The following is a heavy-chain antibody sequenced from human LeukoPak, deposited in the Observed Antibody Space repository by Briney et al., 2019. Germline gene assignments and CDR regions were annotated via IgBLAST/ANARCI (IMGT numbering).Heavy chain of an antibody. CDR1: GFTFDDYA. D-gene: IGHD3-10*01. V-gene: IGHV3-9*01. CDR3: AKAQGSGSYYIAEYFQH. Sequence: PGGSLRLSCAASGFTFDDYAMHWVRQAPGKGLEWVSGISWNSGSIGYADSVKGRFTISRDNAKNSLYLQMNSLRAEDTALYYCAKAQGSGSYYIAEYFQHWGQGTLVTVSS. J-gene: IGHJ1*01. CDR2: ISWNSGSI.